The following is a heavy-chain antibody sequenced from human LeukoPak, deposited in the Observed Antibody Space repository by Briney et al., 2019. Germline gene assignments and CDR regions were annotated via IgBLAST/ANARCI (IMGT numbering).Heavy chain of an antibody. CDR1: GDSVSSYSAG. J-gene: IGHJ5*02. CDR2: TYYRSKWYI. CDR3: ARGGLVGSDRGWFGP. V-gene: IGHV6-1*01. Sequence: SRTLSLTCAISGDSVSSYSAGWSWIRQSPSRGLEWLGRTYYRSKWYIDYAVSVKSRISINPDTSKNQFSLQLNSVTPEDTAVYYCARGGLVGSDRGWFGPWGQGTLVTVSS. D-gene: IGHD2-15*01.